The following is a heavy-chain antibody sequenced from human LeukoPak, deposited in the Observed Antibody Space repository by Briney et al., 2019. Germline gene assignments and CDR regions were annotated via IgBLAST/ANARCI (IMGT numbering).Heavy chain of an antibody. CDR1: GYTFTTYP. CDR2: ITTYNGDT. V-gene: IGHV1-18*01. Sequence: ASVKVPCETSGYTFTTYPINWVRQAPGQGLEWMGWITTYNGDTNYALNLQGRVTMTADTSTSTVYMELSSLRSEDTAVYYCARAGRLAVAGTGAGDYWGQGTLVTVSS. J-gene: IGHJ4*02. D-gene: IGHD6-19*01. CDR3: ARAGRLAVAGTGAGDY.